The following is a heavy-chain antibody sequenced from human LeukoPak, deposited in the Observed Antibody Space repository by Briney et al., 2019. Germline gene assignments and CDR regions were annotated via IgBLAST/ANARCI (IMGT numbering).Heavy chain of an antibody. Sequence: SETLSLTCTVSGDSISSGGYYWSWLRQPPGKGLEWIGYIYHSGSTSYNPSLKSRVTMSVDTSKNQFSLKLSSVTAADTAVYYCARDLGGRYLRYYYYYMDVWGKGTTVTVSS. CDR1: GDSISSGGYY. V-gene: IGHV4-30-2*01. J-gene: IGHJ6*03. D-gene: IGHD3-16*01. CDR2: IYHSGST. CDR3: ARDLGGRYLRYYYYYMDV.